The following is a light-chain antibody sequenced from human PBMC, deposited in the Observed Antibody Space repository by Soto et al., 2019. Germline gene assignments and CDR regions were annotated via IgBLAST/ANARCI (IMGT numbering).Light chain of an antibody. J-gene: IGKJ4*01. Sequence: EFVLTQSPGTLSLSPGERATLSCRASQSVSNNYLAWYQQKPGQAPRLLIYDASDRATGIPARFSGSGSGTEFTLTISRLEPEDFAVYYCQQYGSSLLTFGGGTKVDIK. CDR3: QQYGSSLLT. V-gene: IGKV3-20*01. CDR2: DAS. CDR1: QSVSNNY.